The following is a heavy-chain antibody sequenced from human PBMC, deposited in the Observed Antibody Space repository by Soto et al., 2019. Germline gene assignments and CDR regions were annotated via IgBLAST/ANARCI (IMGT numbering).Heavy chain of an antibody. D-gene: IGHD6-13*01. CDR1: GFTFSSYA. CDR2: LSYDGSNK. CDR3: ARDLSYQGMSSLAY. Sequence: PGGSLRLSCAASGFTFSSYAIHWVRQAPGKGLECVAALSYDGSNKYYADSVKGRFTISRDNSKNTLYLQMNSLRAEDTAVYYCARDLSYQGMSSLAYWGQGTLVTVS. J-gene: IGHJ4*02. V-gene: IGHV3-30*04.